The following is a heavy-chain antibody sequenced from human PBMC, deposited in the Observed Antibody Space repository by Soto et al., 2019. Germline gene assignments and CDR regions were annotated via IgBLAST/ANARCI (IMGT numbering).Heavy chain of an antibody. CDR3: AITIVVVLGNWFDP. D-gene: IGHD2-2*01. CDR2: ISAYNGNT. Sequence: VASVKVSCKASGYTFTSYGISWVRQAPGQGLEWMGWISAYNGNTNYAQKLQGRVTMTTDTSTSTAYMELRSLRSDDTAVYYCAITIVVVLGNWFDPWGQGTLVTVSS. J-gene: IGHJ5*02. CDR1: GYTFTSYG. V-gene: IGHV1-18*01.